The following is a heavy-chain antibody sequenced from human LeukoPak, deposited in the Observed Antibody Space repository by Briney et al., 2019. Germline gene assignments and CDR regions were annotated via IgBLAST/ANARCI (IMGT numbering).Heavy chain of an antibody. V-gene: IGHV3-7*01. CDR1: GFTFSSCW. CDR3: ARDLYDFWSGSLDAFDI. CDR2: IKQDGSEK. Sequence: GGSLRLSCAASGFTFSSCWMSWVRQAPGKGLEWVANIKQDGSEKYYVDSVKGRFTISRDNAKNSLYLQMNSLRAEDTAVYYCARDLYDFWSGSLDAFDIWGQGTMVTVSS. D-gene: IGHD3-3*01. J-gene: IGHJ3*02.